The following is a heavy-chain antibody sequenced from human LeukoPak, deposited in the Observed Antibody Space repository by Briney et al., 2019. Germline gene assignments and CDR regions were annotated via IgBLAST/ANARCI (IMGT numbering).Heavy chain of an antibody. CDR3: ARDRRERSYFDSSDYLYYYYYMDV. Sequence: SETLSLTCTVSGGSISSYYWSWIRQPPGKGLEWIGYIYYSGSTNYNPSLKSRVTISVDTSKNQFSLKLSSVTAADTAVYYCARDRRERSYFDSSDYLYYYYYMDVWGKGTTVTVSS. D-gene: IGHD3-22*01. CDR1: GGSISSYY. CDR2: IYYSGST. J-gene: IGHJ6*03. V-gene: IGHV4-59*01.